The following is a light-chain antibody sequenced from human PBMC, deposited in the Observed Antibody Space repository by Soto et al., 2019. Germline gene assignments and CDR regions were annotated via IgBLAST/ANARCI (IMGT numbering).Light chain of an antibody. J-gene: IGLJ2*01. CDR3: AAWDDSLNGVV. CDR2: SNN. CDR1: SSNIGSNT. V-gene: IGLV1-44*01. Sequence: QSVLTQAPSASGTPGQRVTISCSGSSSNIGSNTVNWYQQVPGTAPKLLIYSNNQRPSGVPDRFSGSKSDTSVSLAISGLQSEDEADYYCAAWDDSLNGVVFGGGTKVTVL.